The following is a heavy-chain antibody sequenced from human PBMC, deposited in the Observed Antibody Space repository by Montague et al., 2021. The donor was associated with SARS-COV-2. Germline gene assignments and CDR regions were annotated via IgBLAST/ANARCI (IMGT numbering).Heavy chain of an antibody. CDR2: TDWDDDK. J-gene: IGHJ5*02. D-gene: IGHD6-13*01. V-gene: IGHV2-70*01. Sequence: PALVKPTQTLTLTCTFSGFSPSTSGMCVSWIRQPPGKALEWLALTDWDDDKYYSTSLKTRLTISKDTSKNQVVLTMTNMDPVDTATYHCARIYSSSWYEYNWFDPWGQGTLVTVSS. CDR1: GFSPSTSGMC. CDR3: ARIYSSSWYEYNWFDP.